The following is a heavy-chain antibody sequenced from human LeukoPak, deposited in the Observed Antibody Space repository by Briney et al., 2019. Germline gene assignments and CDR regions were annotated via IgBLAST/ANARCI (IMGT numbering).Heavy chain of an antibody. V-gene: IGHV3-74*01. CDR1: GFTISSYW. J-gene: IGHJ6*02. CDR3: ARGYGDYKPPNYYYYYGMDV. Sequence: PGGSLRLSCAASGFTISSYWMHWVRQAPGKGLVWVSGIKSDGITTYYADSVKGRFTISRDSPKNTLYLQMNSLRAEDTAVYYCARGYGDYKPPNYYYYYGMDVWGQGTTVTVSS. D-gene: IGHD4-17*01. CDR2: IKSDGITT.